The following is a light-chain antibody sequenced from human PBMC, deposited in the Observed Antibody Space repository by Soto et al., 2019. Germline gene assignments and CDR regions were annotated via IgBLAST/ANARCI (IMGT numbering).Light chain of an antibody. V-gene: IGLV2-8*01. J-gene: IGLJ2*01. CDR1: SSDVGGYNY. CDR2: EVS. Sequence: QSALTQPPSASGSPGQSVTLSCTGTSSDVGGYNYVSWYQQHPGKAPKLMIYEVSKRPSGVPDRFSGSKSGNTASLTVSGLQAEDEDDYYCSSYAGSNNLVFGGGTKLTV. CDR3: SSYAGSNNLV.